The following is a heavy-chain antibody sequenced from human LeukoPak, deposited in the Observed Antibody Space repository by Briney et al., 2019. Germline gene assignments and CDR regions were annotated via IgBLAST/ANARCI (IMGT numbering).Heavy chain of an antibody. CDR1: GGSISSSSYY. V-gene: IGHV4-39*07. CDR2: IYYSGST. J-gene: IGHJ6*03. CDR3: ARSREWIQLWSAPYYYYYMDV. D-gene: IGHD5-18*01. Sequence: PSETLSLTCTVSGGSISSSSYYWGWIRQPPGKGLEWIGSIYYSGSTYYNPSLKSRVTISVDTSKNQFSLKLSSVTAADTAVYYCARSREWIQLWSAPYYYYYMDVWGKGTTVTVSS.